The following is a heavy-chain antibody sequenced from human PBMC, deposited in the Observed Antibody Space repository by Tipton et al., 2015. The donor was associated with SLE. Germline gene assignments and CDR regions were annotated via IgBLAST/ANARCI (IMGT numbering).Heavy chain of an antibody. CDR2: IYTSGST. Sequence: TLSLTCTVSGGSISSYYWSWIRQPPGKGLEWIGYIYTSGSTNYNPSLKSRVTISLDTSKNQFSLKLSSVTAADTAVYYCARTVGDYGYFDLWGRGTLVTVSS. V-gene: IGHV4-4*08. CDR3: ARTVGDYGYFDL. J-gene: IGHJ2*01. D-gene: IGHD4-17*01. CDR1: GGSISSYY.